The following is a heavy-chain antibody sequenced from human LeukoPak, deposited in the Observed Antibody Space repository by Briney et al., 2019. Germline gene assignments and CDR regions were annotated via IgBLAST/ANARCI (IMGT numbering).Heavy chain of an antibody. CDR1: GFTFSSYA. J-gene: IGHJ6*03. V-gene: IGHV3-30-3*01. Sequence: GGSLRLSCAASGFTFSSYAMHWVRQAPGKGLEWVAVISYDGSNKYYADSVKGRFTISRDNSKNTLYLQMNSLRAEDTAVYYCARGNIVVVPAAMGPYMDVWGKGTTVTVSS. D-gene: IGHD2-2*01. CDR2: ISYDGSNK. CDR3: ARGNIVVVPAAMGPYMDV.